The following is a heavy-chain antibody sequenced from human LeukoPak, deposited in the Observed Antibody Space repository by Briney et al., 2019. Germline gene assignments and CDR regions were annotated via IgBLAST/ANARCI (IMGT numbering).Heavy chain of an antibody. Sequence: PSETLSLTCAVSGGSITSSNWYNWVRQPPGKGLEWIGYIYYSGSTNYNPSLKSRVTISVDTSKNQFTLKLSSVTAADTAVYYCARGRYGWLPFDYWGQGTLVTVSS. J-gene: IGHJ4*02. CDR2: IYYSGST. CDR1: GGSITSSNWY. V-gene: IGHV4-4*02. D-gene: IGHD3-16*01. CDR3: ARGRYGWLPFDY.